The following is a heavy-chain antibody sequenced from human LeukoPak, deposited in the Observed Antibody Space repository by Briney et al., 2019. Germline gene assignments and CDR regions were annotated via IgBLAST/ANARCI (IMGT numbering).Heavy chain of an antibody. V-gene: IGHV1-8*03. J-gene: IGHJ6*03. CDR3: ARGISKYWSSTSCYDKSGYYYYYMDV. CDR2: MNPNSGNT. Sequence: GVSVKVSCKASGYTFTSYDINWVRQATGQGLEWMGWMNPNSGNTGYAQKFQGRVTITRNTSISTAYMELSSLRSEDTAVYYCARGISKYWSSTSCYDKSGYYYYYMDVWGKGTTVTVSS. D-gene: IGHD2-2*01. CDR1: GYTFTSYD.